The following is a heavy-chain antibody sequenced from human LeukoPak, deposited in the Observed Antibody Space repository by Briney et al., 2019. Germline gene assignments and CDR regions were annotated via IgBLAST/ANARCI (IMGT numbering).Heavy chain of an antibody. V-gene: IGHV4-59*03. CDR3: EKGGSDYDGDY. CDR2: VYYSGST. Sequence: PSETLSLTCTVSGASMSIYYWTWLRQVPGKGLEWIGNVYYSGSTRYNPSLMGRATISIDTSKNTFSLKVTSMTAADTAVYFCEKGGSDYDGDYWGQGTLVTVSS. D-gene: IGHD5-12*01. J-gene: IGHJ4*02. CDR1: GASMSIYY.